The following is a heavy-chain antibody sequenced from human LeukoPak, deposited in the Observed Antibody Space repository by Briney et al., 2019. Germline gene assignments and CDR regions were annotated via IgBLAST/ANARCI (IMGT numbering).Heavy chain of an antibody. CDR1: GGSFSGYY. V-gene: IGHV4-34*01. J-gene: IGHJ4*02. CDR3: AKSTEYYYGSGIIDY. Sequence: SETLSLTCAVYGGSFSGYYWSWIRQPPGKWLEWIGEINHSGSTNYNPSLKSRVTISVDTSKNQFSLKLSSVTAADTAVYYCAKSTEYYYGSGIIDYWGQGTLVTVSS. D-gene: IGHD3-10*01. CDR2: INHSGST.